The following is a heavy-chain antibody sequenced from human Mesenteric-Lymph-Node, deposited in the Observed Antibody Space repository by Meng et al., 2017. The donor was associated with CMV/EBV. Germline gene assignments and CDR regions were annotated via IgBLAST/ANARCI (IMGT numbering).Heavy chain of an antibody. CDR1: GGTFSSYA. D-gene: IGHD3-9*01. CDR3: AGYDMVTGYGWVDY. V-gene: IGHV1-69*06. CDR2: SITIYGTA. J-gene: IGHJ4*02. Sequence: KATGGTFSSYAISWVRQVPGQGHEWKGGSITIYGTANYAQKFQGRVTITADKSTSTAYMELSSLGSEDTAVYYCAGYDMVTGYGWVDYWGQGTLVTVSS.